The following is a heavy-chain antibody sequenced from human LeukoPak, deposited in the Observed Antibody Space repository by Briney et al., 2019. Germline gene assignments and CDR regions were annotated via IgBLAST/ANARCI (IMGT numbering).Heavy chain of an antibody. CDR3: AREAGIPPSTQQWPTSVDY. Sequence: PGGSLRLSSAASGFSFNNYAMNWARQAPGKGLEWIAYASHSGGPKYYAESVKGRFTISRDDAKNSLFLQMNSLRAEDTAVYYCAREAGIPPSTQQWPTSVDYWGQGTLVTVSS. D-gene: IGHD5-18*01. CDR1: GFSFNNYA. V-gene: IGHV3-48*03. CDR2: ASHSGGPK. J-gene: IGHJ4*02.